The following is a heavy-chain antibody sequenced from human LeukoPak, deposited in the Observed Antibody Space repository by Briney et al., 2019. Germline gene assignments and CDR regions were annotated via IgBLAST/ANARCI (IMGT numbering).Heavy chain of an antibody. V-gene: IGHV1-69*13. CDR3: ARVDYGDLRGPRWYFDL. CDR2: IIPIFGKA. J-gene: IGHJ2*01. Sequence: ASVKVSCKASGGTFSSYAISWVRQAPGQGLEWMGGIIPIFGKANYAQKFQGRVTITADESTSTAYMELSSLRSEDTAVYYCARVDYGDLRGPRWYFDLWGRGTLVTVSS. D-gene: IGHD4-17*01. CDR1: GGTFSSYA.